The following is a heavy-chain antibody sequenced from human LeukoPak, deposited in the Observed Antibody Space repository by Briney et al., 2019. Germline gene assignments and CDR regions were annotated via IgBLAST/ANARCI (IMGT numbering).Heavy chain of an antibody. D-gene: IGHD1-7*01. V-gene: IGHV1-46*01. CDR2: INPSGGST. J-gene: IGHJ3*02. CDR1: GYTFTSYY. CDR3: ARAPGITGTTDAFDI. Sequence: ASVKVSCKVSGYTFTSYYMHWVRQAPGQGLEWMGIINPSGGSTSYAQKFQGRVTMTRDMSTSTVYMELSSLRSEDTAVYYCARAPGITGTTDAFDIWGQGTMVTVSS.